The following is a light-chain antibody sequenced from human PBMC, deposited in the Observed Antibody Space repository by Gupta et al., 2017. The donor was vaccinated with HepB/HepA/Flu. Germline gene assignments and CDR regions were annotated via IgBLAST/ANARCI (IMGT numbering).Light chain of an antibody. Sequence: DIQMTQSPSTLSASVGDRVTITCRASLTIDTWMAWYQQKPGKAPRLIIYKASILQSGVPSRFSGSGSGTEFIFTISSLQPDDFATYYCQQYKTYPLTFGGGTVVETK. V-gene: IGKV1-5*03. CDR3: QQYKTYPLT. CDR1: LTIDTW. CDR2: KAS. J-gene: IGKJ4*01.